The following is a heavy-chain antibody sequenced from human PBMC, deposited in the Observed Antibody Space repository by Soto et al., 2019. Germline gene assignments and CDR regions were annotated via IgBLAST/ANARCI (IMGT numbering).Heavy chain of an antibody. CDR1: GCSISSGGYY. CDR2: VHYSGST. CDR3: ARQHYYDSSGYYTWN. D-gene: IGHD3-22*01. Sequence: SEILSLTCTVSGCSISSGGYYWGWIRQPPGKGLEWIATVHYSGSTYYTPSLKSRVTISADTSKNQFSLRLNSVTAADTAVYYCARQHYYDSSGYYTWNWGQGTLVTVSS. J-gene: IGHJ4*02. V-gene: IGHV4-39*01.